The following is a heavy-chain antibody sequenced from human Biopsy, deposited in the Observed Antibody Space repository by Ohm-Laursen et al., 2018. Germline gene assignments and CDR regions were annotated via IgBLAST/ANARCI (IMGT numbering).Heavy chain of an antibody. D-gene: IGHD3-3*01. CDR2: SSAYNGKT. Sequence: ASVKVSCKASGYTFSMYAIIWVRQAPGQGLEWMGWSSAYNGKTNYAQKSQGRLTMTTGTSTSTAYMELRSLRSDDTAVYYCARDRPSVSTYGVDWGQGTLVTVSS. V-gene: IGHV1-18*01. CDR1: GYTFSMYA. J-gene: IGHJ4*02. CDR3: ARDRPSVSTYGVD.